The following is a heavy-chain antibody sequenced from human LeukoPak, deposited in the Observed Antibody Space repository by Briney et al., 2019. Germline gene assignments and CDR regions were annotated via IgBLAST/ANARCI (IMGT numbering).Heavy chain of an antibody. Sequence: GGSLRLSCAASGFTFSSYAMHWVRQAPGKGLEYASAISSNGGSTYYANSVKGRFTISRDSSKNTLYLQMGSLRAEDMAVYYCARDPLPSGSWSGAFDIWGQGTMVTVSS. J-gene: IGHJ3*02. V-gene: IGHV3-64*01. CDR1: GFTFSSYA. CDR3: ARDPLPSGSWSGAFDI. CDR2: ISSNGGST. D-gene: IGHD6-13*01.